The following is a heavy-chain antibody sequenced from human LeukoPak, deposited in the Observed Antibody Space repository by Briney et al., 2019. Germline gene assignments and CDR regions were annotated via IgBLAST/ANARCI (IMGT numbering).Heavy chain of an antibody. Sequence: GASVKVSCKASGYTFTSYGISWVRQAPGQGLEWMGWISAYNGNTNYAQKLQGRVTMTTDTSTSTAYMELRSLRSDDTALYYCARDSSTWSEGLNWFDPWGQGTLVTVSS. V-gene: IGHV1-18*01. J-gene: IGHJ5*02. D-gene: IGHD6-13*01. CDR3: ARDSSTWSEGLNWFDP. CDR2: ISAYNGNT. CDR1: GYTFTSYG.